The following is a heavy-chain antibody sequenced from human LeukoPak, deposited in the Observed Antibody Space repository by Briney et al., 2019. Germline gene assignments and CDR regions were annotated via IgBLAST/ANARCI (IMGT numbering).Heavy chain of an antibody. CDR2: ISSSSCYI. CDR1: GFTFSSYS. D-gene: IGHD3-22*01. CDR3: ARDDSSGYYPIF. J-gene: IGHJ4*02. V-gene: IGHV3-21*01. Sequence: GGSLRLSCAASGFTFSSYSMNWVRQAPGKGLEWVSSISSSSCYIYYADSVMGRFTISRDNAKNSLYLQMNSLRAEDTAVYYCARDDSSGYYPIFWGQGTLVTVSS.